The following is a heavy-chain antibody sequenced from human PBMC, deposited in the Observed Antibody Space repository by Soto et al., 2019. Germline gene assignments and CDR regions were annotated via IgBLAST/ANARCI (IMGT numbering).Heavy chain of an antibody. CDR3: AGGKGMEENYYYYGLDI. Sequence: QVQVVQSGAEVKKPGASVKISCKASGYTFTTHAMHWVRQAPGQSLEWMGWINGGTGQTKHSQRFQGRVNITRDTSASTAYMDLSSLRSEDTAVYYCAGGKGMEENYYYYGLDIWGQGTTVTVSS. D-gene: IGHD1-1*01. V-gene: IGHV1-3*01. CDR1: GYTFTTHA. J-gene: IGHJ6*02. CDR2: INGGTGQT.